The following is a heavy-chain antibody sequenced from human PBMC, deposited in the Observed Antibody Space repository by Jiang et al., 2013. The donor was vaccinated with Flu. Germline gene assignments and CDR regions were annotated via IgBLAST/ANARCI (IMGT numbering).Heavy chain of an antibody. V-gene: IGHV4-34*01. Sequence: LLKPSETLSLTCAVYGGSFSGYYWSWIRQPPGKGLEWIGEINHSGSTNYNPSLKSRVTISVDTSKNQFSLKLSSVTAADTAVYYCARTARYFDWYRIDYWGQGTLVTVSS. J-gene: IGHJ4*02. CDR1: GGSFSGYY. D-gene: IGHD3-9*01. CDR3: ARTARYFDWYRIDY. CDR2: INHSGST.